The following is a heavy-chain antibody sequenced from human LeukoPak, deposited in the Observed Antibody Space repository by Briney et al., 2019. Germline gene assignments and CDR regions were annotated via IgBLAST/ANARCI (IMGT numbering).Heavy chain of an antibody. Sequence: PGGSLRLSCAASGFTFSIYGMHWVRQAPGKGLEWVAFIRYDGSNKYYADSVKGRFTISRDNSKNTLYLQMNSPRVDDTAVYYCAKDSSAYESSGYYYDYWGQGTLVPVSS. V-gene: IGHV3-30*02. CDR2: IRYDGSNK. J-gene: IGHJ4*02. CDR1: GFTFSIYG. D-gene: IGHD3-22*01. CDR3: AKDSSAYESSGYYYDY.